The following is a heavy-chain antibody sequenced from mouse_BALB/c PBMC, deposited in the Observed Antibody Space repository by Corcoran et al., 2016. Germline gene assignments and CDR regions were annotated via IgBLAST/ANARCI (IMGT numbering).Heavy chain of an antibody. D-gene: IGHD2-3*01. V-gene: IGHV3-6*02. CDR1: GYSITSGYY. CDR2: ISYDGSN. Sequence: DVQLQGSGPGLVKPSQSLSLTCSVTGYSITSGYYWNWIRQFPGNKLEWMGYISYDGSNNYNPSLKNRISITRDTSKNQFFLKLNSVTTEDTATYYCAIIYDGYAMDYWGQGTSVTVSS. CDR3: AIIYDGYAMDY. J-gene: IGHJ4*01.